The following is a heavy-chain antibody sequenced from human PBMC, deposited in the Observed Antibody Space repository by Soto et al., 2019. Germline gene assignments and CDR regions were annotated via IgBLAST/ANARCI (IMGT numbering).Heavy chain of an antibody. CDR2: IYYSGST. D-gene: IGHD3-9*01. CDR1: GGSVSSGSYY. CDR3: ARDTTLYDILTGYSVDWFDP. J-gene: IGHJ5*02. V-gene: IGHV4-61*01. Sequence: PSETLSLTCTVSGGSVSSGSYYWSWIRQPPGKGLEWIGYIYYSGSTNYNPSLKSRVTISVDTSKNQFSLKLSSVTAADTAVYYCARDTTLYDILTGYSVDWFDPWGQGTLVTVSS.